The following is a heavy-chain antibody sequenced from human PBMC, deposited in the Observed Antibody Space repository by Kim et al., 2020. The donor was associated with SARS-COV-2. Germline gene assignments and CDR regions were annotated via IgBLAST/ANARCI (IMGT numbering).Heavy chain of an antibody. J-gene: IGHJ3*02. V-gene: IGHV3-9*01. Sequence: SADSVKGRFTISRDNAKNSLYLQVNSLRAEDTALYYCAKDRYSRPSAFDIWGQGTMVTVSS. D-gene: IGHD6-13*01. CDR3: AKDRYSRPSAFDI.